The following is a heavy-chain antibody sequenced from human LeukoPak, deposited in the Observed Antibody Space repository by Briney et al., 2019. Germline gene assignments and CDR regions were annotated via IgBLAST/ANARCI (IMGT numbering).Heavy chain of an antibody. D-gene: IGHD1-26*01. CDR2: ISGSGFTT. V-gene: IGHV3-23*01. CDR1: GFTFSSYA. J-gene: IGHJ4*02. Sequence: PGGSLRLSCAAFGFTFSSYAMNWVRQAPGKGPGGVSSISGSGFTTYHADSVKGRFTISRDNSKNTLYLQMNSLRAEDTAVYYCAKSTLVGATRHWGQGTLVTVSS. CDR3: AKSTLVGATRH.